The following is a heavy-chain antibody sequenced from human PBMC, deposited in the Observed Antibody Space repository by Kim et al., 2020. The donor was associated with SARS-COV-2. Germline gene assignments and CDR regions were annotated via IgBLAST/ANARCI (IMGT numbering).Heavy chain of an antibody. CDR1: GFTFSSYG. V-gene: IGHV3-30*18. CDR2: ISYDGSNK. J-gene: IGHJ2*01. CDR3: AKDGDAMVYATHWYFDL. Sequence: GGSLRLSCAASGFTFSSYGMHWVRQAPGKGLEWVAVISYDGSNKYYADSVKGRFTISRDNSKNTLYLQMNSLRAEDTAVYYCAKDGDAMVYATHWYFDLWGRGTLVTVSS. D-gene: IGHD2-8*01.